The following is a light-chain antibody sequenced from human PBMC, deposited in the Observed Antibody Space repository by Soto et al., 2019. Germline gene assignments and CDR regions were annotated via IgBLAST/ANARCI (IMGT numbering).Light chain of an antibody. Sequence: EIVMAQYPATLSVSPGEGATLSCRASQSVTNNLAWYQQKPGQSPTLLIYSASTRATGIPARFSGSGSGTEFTLTISSLQSEDFAVYYCQQYNSWPKTFGPGTKVDIK. CDR2: SAS. V-gene: IGKV3-15*01. CDR3: QQYNSWPKT. CDR1: QSVTNN. J-gene: IGKJ3*01.